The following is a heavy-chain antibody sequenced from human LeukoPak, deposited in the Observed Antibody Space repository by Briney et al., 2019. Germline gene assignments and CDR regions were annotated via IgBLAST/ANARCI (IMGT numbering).Heavy chain of an antibody. Sequence: SSETLSLTCTVSGYSISSGYYWGWIRQPPGKGLEWIGSIYHSGSTYYNPSLKSRVTISVDTSKNQFSLKLSSVTAADTAVYYCARDHGVTMIVVVGFDYWGQGTLVTVSS. CDR2: IYHSGST. V-gene: IGHV4-38-2*02. J-gene: IGHJ4*02. D-gene: IGHD3-22*01. CDR1: GYSISSGYY. CDR3: ARDHGVTMIVVVGFDY.